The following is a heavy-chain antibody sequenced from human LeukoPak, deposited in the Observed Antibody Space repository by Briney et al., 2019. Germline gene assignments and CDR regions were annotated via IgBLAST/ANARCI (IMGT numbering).Heavy chain of an antibody. Sequence: VASVKVSCKASGYTFTGYYMHWVRQAPGQGLEWMAWINPNSGGTNYAQKFQGRVTMTRDTSISTAYMELSRLRSDDTAVYYCARAKVGATVFDYWGQGTLVTVSS. CDR3: ARAKVGATVFDY. J-gene: IGHJ4*02. CDR1: GYTFTGYY. CDR2: INPNSGGT. V-gene: IGHV1-2*02. D-gene: IGHD1-26*01.